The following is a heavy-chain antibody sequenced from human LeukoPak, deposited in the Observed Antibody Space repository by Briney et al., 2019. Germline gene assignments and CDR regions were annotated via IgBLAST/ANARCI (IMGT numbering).Heavy chain of an antibody. V-gene: IGHV3-48*03. CDR1: GFTFSRYD. Sequence: GGSLRLSCAASGFTFSRYDMNWVRQAPGKGLEWVSYVSSSGSTIYYADSVKGRLTISRDNAKNSLYLQMSSLRAEDTAVYYCARVSSGSYYILDYWRQGTLATVSS. CDR2: VSSSGSTI. D-gene: IGHD1-26*01. CDR3: ARVSSGSYYILDY. J-gene: IGHJ4*02.